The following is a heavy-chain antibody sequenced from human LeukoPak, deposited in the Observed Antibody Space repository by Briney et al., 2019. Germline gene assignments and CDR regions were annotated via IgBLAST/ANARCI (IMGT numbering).Heavy chain of an antibody. CDR3: AKYSSSYSFDY. CDR1: GFTFSSYA. V-gene: IGHV3-23*01. CDR2: ISGSGGKT. D-gene: IGHD6-6*01. Sequence: GGSLRLSCAASGFTFSSYAMSWVRQAPGKGLEWVSAISGSGGKTYYADSVKGRFTISRDNSKNTLYLQMNSLRAEDMAVYYCAKYSSSYSFDYWGQGTLVTVSS. J-gene: IGHJ4*02.